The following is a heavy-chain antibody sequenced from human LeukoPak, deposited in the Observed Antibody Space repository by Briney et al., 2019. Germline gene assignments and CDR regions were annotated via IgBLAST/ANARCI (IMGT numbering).Heavy chain of an antibody. CDR1: GGSISSSSYY. Sequence: PSETLSLTCTVSGGSISSSSYYWGWIRQPPGKGLEWIGSIYYSGSTYYNPSLKSRVTISVDTSKNQFSLKLSSVTAADTAVYYCATLAVAGTMGDYWGQGTLVTASS. CDR2: IYYSGST. CDR3: ATLAVAGTMGDY. D-gene: IGHD6-19*01. J-gene: IGHJ4*02. V-gene: IGHV4-39*01.